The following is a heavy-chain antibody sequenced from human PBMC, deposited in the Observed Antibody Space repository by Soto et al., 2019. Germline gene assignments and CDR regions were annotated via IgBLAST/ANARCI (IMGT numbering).Heavy chain of an antibody. CDR3: ARENLHYYYYGMDV. J-gene: IGHJ6*02. V-gene: IGHV1-18*01. CDR2: ISAYNGNT. Sequence: GASVKVSCKASGYTFTSYGISWVLQAPGQGLEWMGWISAYNGNTNYAQKLQGRVTMTTDTSTSTAYMELRSLRSDDTAVYYCARENLHYYYYGMDVWGQGTTVTVSS. CDR1: GYTFTSYG.